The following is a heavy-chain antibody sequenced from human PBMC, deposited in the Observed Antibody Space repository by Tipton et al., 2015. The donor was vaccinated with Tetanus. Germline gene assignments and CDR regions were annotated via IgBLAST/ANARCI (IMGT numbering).Heavy chain of an antibody. D-gene: IGHD6-13*01. Sequence: QSGAEVKKPGASVKVSCKASGYSFTRYAINWVRQAPGQGPEWMGWINTNTGNPTYAQGFTGRFVFSLDTSVSTAYLQISSLKAEDTAVYYCARDQAVAAKWSYFEYWGQGTLVTVSS. J-gene: IGHJ4*02. CDR1: GYSFTRYA. V-gene: IGHV7-4-1*02. CDR2: INTNTGNP. CDR3: ARDQAVAAKWSYFEY.